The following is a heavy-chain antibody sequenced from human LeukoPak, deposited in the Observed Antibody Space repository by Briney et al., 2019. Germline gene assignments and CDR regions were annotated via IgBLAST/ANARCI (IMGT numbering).Heavy chain of an antibody. CDR2: IRSKGNSHAT. D-gene: IGHD5-18*01. CDR3: TAGFSYGERLFDY. V-gene: IGHV3-73*01. Sequence: GGSLRLSCAASGFTFSGSPIHWVRQASGKGLEWVGRIRSKGNSHATAYAASVNGRFTISRDDSKNTAYLQMNSLKTEDTDVYYCTAGFSYGERLFDYWGQGTLVTVSS. CDR1: GFTFSGSP. J-gene: IGHJ4*02.